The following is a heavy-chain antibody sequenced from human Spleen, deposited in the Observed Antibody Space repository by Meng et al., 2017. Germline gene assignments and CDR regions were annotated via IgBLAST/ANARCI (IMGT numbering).Heavy chain of an antibody. V-gene: IGHV4-34*01. Sequence: SETLSLTCVVSGGSFSDYYWSWIRQPPGKGLEWIGEIIHSGSTNYNPSLESRATISVDTSKNNLSLKLSSVTAADSAVYYCARGPTTMAHDFDYWGQGTLVTVSS. CDR3: ARGPTTMAHDFDY. J-gene: IGHJ4*02. CDR1: GGSFSDYY. CDR2: IIHSGST. D-gene: IGHD4-11*01.